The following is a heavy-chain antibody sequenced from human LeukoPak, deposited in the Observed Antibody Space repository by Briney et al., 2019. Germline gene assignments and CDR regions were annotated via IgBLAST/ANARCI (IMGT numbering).Heavy chain of an antibody. CDR3: ATTLDSGSYFSINY. V-gene: IGHV1-2*04. Sequence: ASVKVSCKASGYAFTGYYIRWVRQAPGQGLEWMGWINPNSGDTMYAQKFQGWITMTRDTSISTAYLELSRLKSDDTAVYYCATTLDSGSYFSINYWGQGTLVTVSS. J-gene: IGHJ4*02. D-gene: IGHD1-26*01. CDR2: INPNSGDT. CDR1: GYAFTGYY.